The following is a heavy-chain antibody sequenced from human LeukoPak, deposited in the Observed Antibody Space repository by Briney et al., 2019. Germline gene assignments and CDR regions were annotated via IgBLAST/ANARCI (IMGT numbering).Heavy chain of an antibody. Sequence: SXXVSCKASGGTFSSYAISWVRQAPGQGLEWMGGIIPIFGTANYAQKFQGRVTITTDESTGTAYMELSSLRSEDTAVYYCADYDFWSGYYLNWGQGTLVTVSS. D-gene: IGHD3-3*01. V-gene: IGHV1-69*05. CDR1: GGTFSSYA. CDR3: ADYDFWSGYYLN. CDR2: IIPIFGTA. J-gene: IGHJ4*02.